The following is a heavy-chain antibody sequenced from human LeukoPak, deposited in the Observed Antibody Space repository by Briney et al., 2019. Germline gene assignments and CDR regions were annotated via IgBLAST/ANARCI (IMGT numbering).Heavy chain of an antibody. V-gene: IGHV4-61*02. D-gene: IGHD2/OR15-2a*01. CDR2: IFRPGST. CDR3: ARGNMLSDFFDF. CDR1: VGSISSGSYY. Sequence: SQTLSLTCTVAVGSISSGSYYWTWIRQPAGKGLEWIGRIFRPGSTNYNPSLKSRVTISEDTSQNQFSLHLSSVTAADTAVYYCARGNMLSDFFDFWGQGTVVTVSS. J-gene: IGHJ3*01.